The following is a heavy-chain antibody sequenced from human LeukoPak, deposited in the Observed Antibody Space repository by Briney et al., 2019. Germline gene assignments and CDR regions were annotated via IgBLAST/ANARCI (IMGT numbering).Heavy chain of an antibody. D-gene: IGHD3-10*02. Sequence: GGSLRLSCAASGFAFTGYSMNWVRQAPGKGLEWVSYISSSGAVIYYAESIKGRFTVSRDNAKNSLYLQMNSLRAEDTAVYYCAELGITMIGGVWGKGTTVTISS. CDR1: GFAFTGYS. J-gene: IGHJ6*04. V-gene: IGHV3-48*04. CDR2: ISSSGAVI. CDR3: AELGITMIGGV.